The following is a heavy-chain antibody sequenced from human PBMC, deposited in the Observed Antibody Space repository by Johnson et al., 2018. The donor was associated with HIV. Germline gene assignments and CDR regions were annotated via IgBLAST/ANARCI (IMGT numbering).Heavy chain of an antibody. CDR3: ARMTTTVSHHDAFDI. D-gene: IGHD4-17*01. J-gene: IGHJ3*02. V-gene: IGHV3-66*01. Sequence: VQLVESGGGLVQPGGSLRLSCVASGFTVRSNYMSWVRQAPGKGLEWVSLIYSGDTTYYADSVKGRFTISRDNSKNTLYLQMNSLRAEDTAVYYCARMTTTVSHHDAFDIWGQGTMVTVSS. CDR1: GFTVRSNY. CDR2: IYSGDTT.